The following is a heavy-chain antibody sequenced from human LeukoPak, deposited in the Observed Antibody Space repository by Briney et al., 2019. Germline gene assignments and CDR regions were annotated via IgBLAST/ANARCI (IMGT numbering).Heavy chain of an antibody. D-gene: IGHD6-13*01. CDR2: ISSSSSYI. V-gene: IGHV3-21*01. CDR1: GFTFSIYN. CDR3: ARDRESSSWFDY. Sequence: GGSLRLSCAASGFTFSIYNMNWVRQAPGKGLEWVSSISSSSSYIYYADSVKGRFTISRDNAKNSLYLQMNSLGAEDTAVYYCARDRESSSWFDYWGQGTLVTVSS. J-gene: IGHJ4*02.